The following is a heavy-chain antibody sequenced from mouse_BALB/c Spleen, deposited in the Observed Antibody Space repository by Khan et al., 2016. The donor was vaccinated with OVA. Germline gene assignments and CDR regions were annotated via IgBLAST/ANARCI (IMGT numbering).Heavy chain of an antibody. CDR1: GYTFSSYW. D-gene: IGHD1-1*01. CDR2: ILPGSGRN. CDR3: ARGNYYGSSAWFGY. Sequence: QVQLKESGAELMKPGASVKISCKATGYTFSSYWIEWVKQRPGHGLEWIGEILPGSGRNNYNEKFKGKTTFTADKSSNTAYMQLSNLTSDDSAVYYWARGNYYGSSAWFGYWGQGTLVTVSA. V-gene: IGHV1-9*01. J-gene: IGHJ3*01.